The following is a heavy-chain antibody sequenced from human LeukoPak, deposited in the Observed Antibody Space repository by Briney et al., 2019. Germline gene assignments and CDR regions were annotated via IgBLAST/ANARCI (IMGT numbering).Heavy chain of an antibody. CDR3: ARDISPYYYDSSGYDY. CDR2: ISSSSSTI. D-gene: IGHD3-22*01. Sequence: GGSLRLSCAASGFTFSSYSMNWVRQAPGKGLEWVSYISSSSSTIYYADSVKGRLTISRDNAKNSLYLQMNSLRAEDTAVYYCARDISPYYYDSSGYDYWGQGTLVTVSS. J-gene: IGHJ4*02. CDR1: GFTFSSYS. V-gene: IGHV3-48*01.